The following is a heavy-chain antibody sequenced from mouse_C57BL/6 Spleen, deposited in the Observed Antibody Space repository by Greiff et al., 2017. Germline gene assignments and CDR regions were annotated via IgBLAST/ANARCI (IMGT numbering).Heavy chain of an antibody. CDR1: GFTFSSYT. Sequence: EVQRVESGGGLVKPGGSLKLSCAASGFTFSSYTMSWVRQTPEKRLEWVATISGGGGNTDYPDSVKGRFTISRDNAKNTLYLQMSSLRSEDTALYYCARHDYGTDFDYWGQGTTLTVSS. CDR2: ISGGGGNT. V-gene: IGHV5-9*01. D-gene: IGHD1-1*01. J-gene: IGHJ2*01. CDR3: ARHDYGTDFDY.